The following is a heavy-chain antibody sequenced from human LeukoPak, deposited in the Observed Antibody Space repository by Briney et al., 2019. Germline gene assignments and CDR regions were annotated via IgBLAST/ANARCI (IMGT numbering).Heavy chain of an antibody. CDR2: ISAYNDNT. Sequence: ASVTVSCKASGYNFNTSGISWVRQAPGQGLEWVGWISAYNDNTNNGQKFQGRVTMTRNTSISTAYMELSSLRSEDTAVYYCARGNLVRGVIILGGFDPWGQGTLVTVSS. CDR1: GYNFNTSG. D-gene: IGHD3-10*01. CDR3: ARGNLVRGVIILGGFDP. V-gene: IGHV1-18*01. J-gene: IGHJ5*02.